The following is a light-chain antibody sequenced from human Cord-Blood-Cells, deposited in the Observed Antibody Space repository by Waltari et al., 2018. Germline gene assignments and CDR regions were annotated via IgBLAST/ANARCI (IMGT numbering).Light chain of an antibody. V-gene: IGLV2-14*01. CDR1: SRDVGGYNY. CDR2: DVS. Sequence: QSALTQPASVSGSPGPSITIPCTGTSRDVGGYNYVSWYQQHPGKAPKLMIYDVSNRPSGVSNRFSGSKSGNTASLTISGLQAEDEADYYCSSYTSSSTLVFGTGTKVTVL. J-gene: IGLJ1*01. CDR3: SSYTSSSTLV.